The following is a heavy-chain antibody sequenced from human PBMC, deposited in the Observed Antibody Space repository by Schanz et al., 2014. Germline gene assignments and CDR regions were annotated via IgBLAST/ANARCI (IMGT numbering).Heavy chain of an antibody. CDR1: GYTFTAYY. D-gene: IGHD1-26*01. Sequence: QVQLVQSGAEVKKPGASVKVSCKASGYTFTAYYIHWVRQAPGQGLEWMGRINPNSGGTNYAQKLQARVTMTRDTSISTAYMELSRLRSDDSAVYYCARDRDQWDGNYLDYWGQGTLVTVSS. V-gene: IGHV1-2*02. CDR2: INPNSGGT. J-gene: IGHJ4*02. CDR3: ARDRDQWDGNYLDY.